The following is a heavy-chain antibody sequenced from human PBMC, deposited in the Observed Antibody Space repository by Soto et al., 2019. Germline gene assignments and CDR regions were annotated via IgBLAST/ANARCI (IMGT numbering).Heavy chain of an antibody. D-gene: IGHD3-10*01. Sequence: SETLSLTCTVSGGSISSGGYYWSCIRQHLGQGLEWVGYIYYSGSTYYNPSLKSRVTISVDTSKNQFSLKLSSVTAADTAVYYCARDWKLHAGPTATMVRGVSSFYGMDVWGQGTTVT. V-gene: IGHV4-31*03. CDR2: IYYSGST. CDR3: ARDWKLHAGPTATMVRGVSSFYGMDV. CDR1: GGSISSGGYY. J-gene: IGHJ6*02.